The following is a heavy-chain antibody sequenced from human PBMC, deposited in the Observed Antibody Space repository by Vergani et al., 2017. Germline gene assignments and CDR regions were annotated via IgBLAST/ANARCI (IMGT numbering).Heavy chain of an antibody. CDR3: ARVNTETNGHLYYYYYMDV. CDR1: GGSFTRYH. D-gene: IGHD4-11*01. J-gene: IGHJ6*03. CDR2: IDHTGRP. V-gene: IGHV4-34*01. Sequence: QVQLQQWGGGLLKPSETLSLTCVVNGGSFTRYHWTWIRQSPVEGLEWVGDIDHTGRPDYNPSLKSRLTMSVDKSRNQFSLTLNSVTATDTAIYFCARVNTETNGHLYYYYYMDVWGQGTAVTVS.